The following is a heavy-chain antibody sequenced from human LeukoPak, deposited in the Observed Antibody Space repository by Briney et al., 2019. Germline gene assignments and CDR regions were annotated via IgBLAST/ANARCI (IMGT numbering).Heavy chain of an antibody. CDR3: ARVGSNYGLSDWYFDL. J-gene: IGHJ2*01. Sequence: PSETLSLTCTVSGGSISSGGYYWSWIRQPPGKGLEWIGYIYHSGSTYYNPSLKSRVTISVDKSKNQFSLKLSSVTAADTAVYYCARVGSNYGLSDWYFDLWGRGTLVTVSS. CDR1: GGSISSGGYY. CDR2: IYHSGST. D-gene: IGHD4-11*01. V-gene: IGHV4-30-2*01.